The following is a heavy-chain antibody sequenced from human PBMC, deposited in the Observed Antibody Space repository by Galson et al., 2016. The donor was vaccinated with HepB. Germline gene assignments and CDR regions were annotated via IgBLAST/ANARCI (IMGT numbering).Heavy chain of an antibody. CDR3: ARDWATRKASVVTRFDP. V-gene: IGHV1-18*01. CDR1: GYTFAAYG. CDR2: ISGYTGDP. D-gene: IGHD5-12*01. J-gene: IGHJ5*02. Sequence: SVKVSCKASGYTFAAYGFSWVRQAPGQGLEWMGWISGYTGDPNYAQRFQGRVTMTTDTSASTAYMELKNLRSDDTAVYFCARDWATRKASVVTRFDPWGQGTLVTVSS.